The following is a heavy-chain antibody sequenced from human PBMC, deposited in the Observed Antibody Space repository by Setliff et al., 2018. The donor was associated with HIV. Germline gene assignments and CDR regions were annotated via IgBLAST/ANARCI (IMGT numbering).Heavy chain of an antibody. CDR2: IKQDGSEK. CDR3: ARIPPITMVRGDPFDY. Sequence: GGSLRLSCAASGFTLSNFWMTWVRQAPGKGLEWVASIKQDGSEKNYVDSVKGRFTLSRDNAKNSLYLQMSSLRAEDTAVYYCARIPPITMVRGDPFDYWGQGTLVTVSS. V-gene: IGHV3-7*01. J-gene: IGHJ4*02. D-gene: IGHD3-10*01. CDR1: GFTLSNFW.